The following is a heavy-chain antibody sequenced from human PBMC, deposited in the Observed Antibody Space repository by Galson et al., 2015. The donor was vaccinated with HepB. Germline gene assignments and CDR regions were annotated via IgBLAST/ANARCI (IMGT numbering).Heavy chain of an antibody. J-gene: IGHJ6*02. V-gene: IGHV3-30-3*01. D-gene: IGHD5-18*01. CDR2: ISYDGSNK. Sequence: SLRLSCAASGFTFSSYAMHWVRQAPGKGLEWVAVISYDGSNKYYADSVKGRFTISRDNSKNTLYLQMSSLRAEDTAVYYCARDFSSYGLKYYYYYGMDVWGQGTTVTVSS. CDR1: GFTFSSYA. CDR3: ARDFSSYGLKYYYYYGMDV.